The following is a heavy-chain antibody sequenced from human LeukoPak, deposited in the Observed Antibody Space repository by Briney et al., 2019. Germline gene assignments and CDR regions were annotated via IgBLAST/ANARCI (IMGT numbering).Heavy chain of an antibody. CDR3: AKDPYHDSSGYLEG. D-gene: IGHD3-22*01. CDR2: ISGSGGST. Sequence: GGSLRPSCAASGFTFSSYAISWVRQAPGKGLEWVSAISGSGGSTYYADSVKGRFTISRDNSKNTLYLQMNSLRAEDTAVYYCAKDPYHDSSGYLEGWGQGTLSPSPQ. V-gene: IGHV3-23*01. CDR1: GFTFSSYA. J-gene: IGHJ4*02.